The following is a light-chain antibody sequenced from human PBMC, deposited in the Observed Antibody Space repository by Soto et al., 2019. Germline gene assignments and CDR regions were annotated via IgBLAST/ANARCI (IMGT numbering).Light chain of an antibody. CDR1: QSLRRSS. CDR2: GVS. CDR3: QQYNNWPPYT. Sequence: DIVLTQSPGTLSLSPGERATLSCRASQSLRRSSLAWYQQKPGQAPRLLIYGVSTRATGIPDRFSGSGSGTDFTLTISSLQSEDFAVYYCQQYNNWPPYTFGQGTKVDIK. J-gene: IGKJ2*01. V-gene: IGKV3-20*01.